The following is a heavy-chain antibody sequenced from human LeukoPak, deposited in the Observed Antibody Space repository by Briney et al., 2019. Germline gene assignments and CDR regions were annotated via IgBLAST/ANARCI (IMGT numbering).Heavy chain of an antibody. J-gene: IGHJ4*02. D-gene: IGHD2/OR15-2a*01. CDR3: ASGRIVQAGAFGY. V-gene: IGHV4-34*01. CDR1: GGSFSGYY. Sequence: SETLSLTCAVYGGSFSGYYWSWIRQPPGKGLEWIGEINHSGSTNYNPSLKSRVTISVDTSKNQFSLKLSSVTAADTAVYYCASGRIVQAGAFGYWGQGTLVTVSS. CDR2: INHSGST.